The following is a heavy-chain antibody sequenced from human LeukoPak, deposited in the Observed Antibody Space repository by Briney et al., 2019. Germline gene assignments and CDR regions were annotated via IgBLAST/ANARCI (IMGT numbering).Heavy chain of an antibody. Sequence: SETLSLTCTVSGGSITIYYWSWIRQPAGKGLEWIGRIYTSGSTNYNPSLKRRVTMSVDTSKNQFSLKLNSVTAADTAVYYCARDWSKVFDYWGQGALVTVSS. CDR2: IYTSGST. CDR3: ARDWSKVFDY. D-gene: IGHD3-3*01. V-gene: IGHV4-4*07. CDR1: GGSITIYY. J-gene: IGHJ4*02.